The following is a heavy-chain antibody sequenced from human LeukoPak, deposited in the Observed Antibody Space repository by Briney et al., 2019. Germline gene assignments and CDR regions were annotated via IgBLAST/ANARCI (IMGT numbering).Heavy chain of an antibody. J-gene: IGHJ6*02. CDR3: AGDGHYGMYV. CDR2: INGDGRTT. CDR1: EFTFSNHW. V-gene: IGHV3-74*01. Sequence: PGGSLRLSCAAPEFTFSNHWMHWVRQAPGKGLVWVSHINGDGRTTTYADSVKGRFTISRDNAKNTLYLQVNGLRVDDTAVYYCAGDGHYGMYVWGQGTTVTVSS.